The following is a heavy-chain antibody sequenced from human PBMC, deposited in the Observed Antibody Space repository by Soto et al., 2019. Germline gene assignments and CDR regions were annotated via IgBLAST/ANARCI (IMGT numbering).Heavy chain of an antibody. D-gene: IGHD3-3*01. CDR1: GDSVSSNSAA. V-gene: IGHV6-1*01. CDR3: ARAGRYYDFWSGYYGGYYYYGMDV. J-gene: IGHJ6*02. CDR2: TYYRSKWYN. Sequence: SQTLSLTCAISGDSVSSNSAAWNWIRQSPSRGLEWLGRTYYRSKWYNDYAVSVKSRITINPDTSKNQFSLQLNSVTPEDTAVYYCARAGRYYDFWSGYYGGYYYYGMDVWGQGTTVTVSS.